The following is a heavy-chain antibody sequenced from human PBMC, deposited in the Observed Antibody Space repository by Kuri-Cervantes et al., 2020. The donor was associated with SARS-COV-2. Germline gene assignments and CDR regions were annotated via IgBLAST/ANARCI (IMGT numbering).Heavy chain of an antibody. CDR2: ISISSSYI. D-gene: IGHD6-13*01. V-gene: IGHV3-21*04. CDR1: RFSFSISS. Sequence: LTCAASRFSFSISSINWVRQAPEKGLEWVSSISISSSYISYADSMKGRFTISRDNSKTTLYLQMNSMRAEDTAVYYCAKKIEYSGIAAAGTEMYFDYWGQGTLVTVSS. CDR3: AKKIEYSGIAAAGTEMYFDY. J-gene: IGHJ4*02.